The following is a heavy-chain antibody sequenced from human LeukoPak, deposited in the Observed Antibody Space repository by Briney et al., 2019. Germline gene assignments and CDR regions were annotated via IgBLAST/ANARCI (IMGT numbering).Heavy chain of an antibody. Sequence: QTGGSLRLSCAASGFTVSSNEMRWVRQAPGKGLGWVSSISGSGTYCADSRKGRFTISRHNSKNTLHLQMHSLRAEDTAVYYCKRGLVLKNIAVSTSCRCYCDYWGQGTLVTVSS. V-gene: IGHV3-38-3*01. J-gene: IGHJ4*02. CDR1: GFTVSSNE. D-gene: IGHD2-2*01. CDR2: ISGSGT. CDR3: KRGLVLKNIAVSTSCRCYCDY.